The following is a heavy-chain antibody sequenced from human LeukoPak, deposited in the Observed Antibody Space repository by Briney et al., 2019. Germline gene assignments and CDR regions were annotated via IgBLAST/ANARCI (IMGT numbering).Heavy chain of an antibody. CDR2: INPKSGDT. Sequence: ASVKVSCKASGYTFSDYYMHWVRQAPGQGLEWMGWINPKSGDTKYSQKFQGGVTMTRDTSIRTAYMELSRLRSDDTAVYYCARDDYGGNAHMDVWGRGTTVTISS. V-gene: IGHV1-2*02. CDR1: GYTFSDYY. D-gene: IGHD4-23*01. CDR3: ARDDYGGNAHMDV. J-gene: IGHJ6*03.